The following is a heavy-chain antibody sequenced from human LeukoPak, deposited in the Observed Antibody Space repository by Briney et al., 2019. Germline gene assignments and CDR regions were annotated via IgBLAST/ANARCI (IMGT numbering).Heavy chain of an antibody. J-gene: IGHJ4*02. CDR1: GYTLTELS. CDR2: FDPEDGET. CDR3: ATAEYYDFWSGYFYFDY. Sequence: ASVKVSCKVSGYTLTELSMLWVRQAPGKGLEWMGGFDPEDGETIYAQKFQGRVTMTEDTSTDTAYMELSSLRSEDTAVYYCATAEYYDFWSGYFYFDYWGQGTLVTVSS. V-gene: IGHV1-24*01. D-gene: IGHD3-3*01.